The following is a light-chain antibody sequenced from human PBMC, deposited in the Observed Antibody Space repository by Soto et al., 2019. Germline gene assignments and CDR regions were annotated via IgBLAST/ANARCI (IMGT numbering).Light chain of an antibody. CDR1: SSNIGSGYD. Sequence: QPVLTQPPSVSGAPGQRVTISCTGSSSNIGSGYDVHWYQQLPGTAPKLLIYRNTNRPSGIPDRFSASKSGTSASLAITGLQAEDEADYYCQSYDTSLSGPVVFGGGTKVTVL. CDR2: RNT. CDR3: QSYDTSLSGPVV. V-gene: IGLV1-40*01. J-gene: IGLJ2*01.